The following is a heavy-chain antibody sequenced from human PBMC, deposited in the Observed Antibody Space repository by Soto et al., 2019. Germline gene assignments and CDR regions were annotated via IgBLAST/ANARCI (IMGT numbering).Heavy chain of an antibody. CDR2: ISSSGGNT. V-gene: IGHV3-23*01. Sequence: EVRLLDSGGALVQPGGSLSLSCAASGFTFSNYGMPWVRRTPGKGLECVSSISSSGGNTYYADSVKGRFTISRDNSKNTLYLQMNSLRADDTAAYYCAKTTFYHGSGSYFPFDYWGQGTLVTVSS. J-gene: IGHJ4*02. D-gene: IGHD3-10*01. CDR3: AKTTFYHGSGSYFPFDY. CDR1: GFTFSNYG.